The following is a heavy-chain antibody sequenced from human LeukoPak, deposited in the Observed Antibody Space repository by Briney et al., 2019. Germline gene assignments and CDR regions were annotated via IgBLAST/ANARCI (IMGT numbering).Heavy chain of an antibody. CDR2: ISGSGGNT. D-gene: IGHD1-7*01. J-gene: IGHJ4*02. CDR1: GFTFSSYA. CDR3: AKERRPATSFDY. Sequence: GGSLRLSCAASGFTFSSYAMSWVCQAPGKGLEWVSAISGSGGNTYYADSVKGRFTISRDNSKNTLYLQMNSLRAEDTAVYYCAKERRPATSFDYWGQGTLVTVSS. V-gene: IGHV3-23*01.